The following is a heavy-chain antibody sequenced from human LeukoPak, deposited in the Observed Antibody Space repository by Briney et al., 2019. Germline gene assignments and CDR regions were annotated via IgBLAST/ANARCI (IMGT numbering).Heavy chain of an antibody. Sequence: SETLSLTCTMSAGSFRNYSIWGRQPPGKGLEWIAYIYDSGNTIYNASLESRVTASIDRSRKQISLQMSFVAAADTAVYYCVTVGVVLSTSMNYYYMHIWGKGTTVTVSS. CDR2: IYDSGNT. D-gene: IGHD2-8*02. J-gene: IGHJ6*03. V-gene: IGHV4-59*01. CDR3: VTVGVVLSTSMNYYYMHI. CDR1: AGSFRNYS.